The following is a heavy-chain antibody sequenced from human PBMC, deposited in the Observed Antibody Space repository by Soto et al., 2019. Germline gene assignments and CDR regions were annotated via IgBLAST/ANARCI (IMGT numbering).Heavy chain of an antibody. Sequence: LSLTCTVSGGFINSGDYHWTWIRQFPGKGLEWIGGIYYSASTYYNPALVSRITISLDTSKNQFSLKLTSVTAADTAVYYCARDSRTPSGGMDVWGQGTTVPVSS. J-gene: IGHJ6*02. CDR1: GGFINSGDYH. V-gene: IGHV4-30-4*01. CDR2: IYYSAST. CDR3: ARDSRTPSGGMDV.